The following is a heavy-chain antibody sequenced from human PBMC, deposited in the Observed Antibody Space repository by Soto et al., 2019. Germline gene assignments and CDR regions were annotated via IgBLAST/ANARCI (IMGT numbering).Heavy chain of an antibody. CDR2: IYYSGST. CDR3: ARDRKNYGDLDY. J-gene: IGHJ4*02. Sequence: SETLSLTCTVSGGSISSGDFCWSWIRQPPGKGLEWIGDIYYSGSTYYNPSLTSRVTISVATSKNQFSLKLSSVTAADTAVYYCARDRKNYGDLDYWGQGTLVTVSS. D-gene: IGHD4-17*01. V-gene: IGHV4-30-4*01. CDR1: GGSISSGDFC.